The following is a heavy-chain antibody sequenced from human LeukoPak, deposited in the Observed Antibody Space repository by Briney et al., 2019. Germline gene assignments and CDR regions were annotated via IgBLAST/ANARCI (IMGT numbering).Heavy chain of an antibody. D-gene: IGHD5-12*01. V-gene: IGHV3-30*02. CDR1: GFTFSSYG. Sequence: GGSLRLSCAASGFTFSSYGMHWVRQAPGKGLEWVAFIRYDGSNKYYADSVKGRFTISRDNAKNSLYLQMDSLTAEDTAVYYCARDSPGYGAYVSWGQGTLVSVSS. J-gene: IGHJ1*01. CDR2: IRYDGSNK. CDR3: ARDSPGYGAYVS.